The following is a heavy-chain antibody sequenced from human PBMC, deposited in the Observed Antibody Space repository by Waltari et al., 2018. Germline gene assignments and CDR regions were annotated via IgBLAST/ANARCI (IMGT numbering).Heavy chain of an antibody. CDR2: IYSSGST. CDR3: ARDPGAAAAGNWFDP. CDR1: GGSISNYF. V-gene: IGHV4-4*07. D-gene: IGHD6-13*01. J-gene: IGHJ5*02. Sequence: QVQLQESGPGLVKPSETLSLTCTVSGGSISNYFWSWVRQPAGERLEWIGRIYSSGSTNYNPSLRGRISMSVDTSKNQFSLELSSITAADTAVYYCARDPGAAAAGNWFDPWGQGTLVTVSS.